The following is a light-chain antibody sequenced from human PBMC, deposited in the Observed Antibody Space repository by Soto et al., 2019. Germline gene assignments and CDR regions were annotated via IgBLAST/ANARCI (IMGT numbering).Light chain of an antibody. CDR3: KQYNTFWT. J-gene: IGKJ1*01. CDR2: DVS. CDR1: QSISAW. V-gene: IGKV1-5*01. Sequence: DIQMTQSPSTLSSSIGDRVPITCRASQSISAWLAWYQQNPGKAPKLLIYDVSNLESGVPSRFSGSGSGTDFTLTIRSLQPDDVATYYCKQYNTFWTCGQGTKVDI.